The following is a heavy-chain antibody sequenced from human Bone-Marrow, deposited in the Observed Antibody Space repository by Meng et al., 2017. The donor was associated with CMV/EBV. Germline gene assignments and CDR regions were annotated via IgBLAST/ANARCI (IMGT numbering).Heavy chain of an antibody. Sequence: SETLSLTCTVSGGPISSGDYYWSWIRQPPGKGLEWIGYIYYSGSTYYNPSLKSRVTISVDTSKNQFSLKLSSVTAADTAVYYCAGSDFWSGLPYKWGQGTLVTVSS. CDR2: IYYSGST. CDR3: AGSDFWSGLPYK. D-gene: IGHD3-3*01. V-gene: IGHV4-30-4*08. J-gene: IGHJ4*02. CDR1: GGPISSGDYY.